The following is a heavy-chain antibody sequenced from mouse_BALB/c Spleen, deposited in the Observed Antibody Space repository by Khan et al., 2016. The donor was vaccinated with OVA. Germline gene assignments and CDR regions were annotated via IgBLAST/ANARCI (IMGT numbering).Heavy chain of an antibody. CDR1: GYSITSGYG. CDR2: ISYSGST. J-gene: IGHJ2*01. Sequence: LQQSGPGLVKPSQSLSLTCTVTGYSITSGYGWNWIRQFPGNKLEWMGYISYSGSTNYNPSLKSRISITRDTSKNQFFLQLNSVTTKDTATXYCARTARIKYWGQGTTLTVSS. V-gene: IGHV3-2*02. D-gene: IGHD1-2*01. CDR3: ARTARIKY.